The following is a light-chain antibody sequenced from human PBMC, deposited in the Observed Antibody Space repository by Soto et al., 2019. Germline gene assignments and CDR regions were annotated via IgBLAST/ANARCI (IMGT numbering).Light chain of an antibody. V-gene: IGKV3-11*01. J-gene: IGKJ5*01. CDR1: PGVTNF. CDR2: GAF. Sequence: IELKQSPSTLSLTPGERATLSCRASPGVTNFLAWYQQKPGQAPRLLIYGAFNRATGIPARFSGSGSGTDFTLTISSLEPEDSAIYYCQQRNIWPPVTFAQGTRLEIK. CDR3: QQRNIWPPVT.